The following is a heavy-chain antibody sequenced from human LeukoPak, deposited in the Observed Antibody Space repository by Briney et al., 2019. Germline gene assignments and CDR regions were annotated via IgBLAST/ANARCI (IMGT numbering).Heavy chain of an antibody. D-gene: IGHD3-10*02. Sequence: GGSLRLSCGASGFTFRSYSMNWVRQAPGKGLEWVSYISSSTIYYADSVKGRFTISRDNAKNSLYLQMNSLRAEDTAVYYCAELGITMIGGVWGKGTTVTISS. V-gene: IGHV3-48*04. CDR3: AELGITMIGGV. J-gene: IGHJ6*04. CDR1: GFTFRSYS. CDR2: ISSSTI.